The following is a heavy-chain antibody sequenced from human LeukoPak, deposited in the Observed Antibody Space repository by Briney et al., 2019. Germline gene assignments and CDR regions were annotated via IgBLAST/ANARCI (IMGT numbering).Heavy chain of an antibody. CDR3: AHDSPGNYGFDF. Sequence: SGPTLVNPTQTLTLTCSFSGFSLNTAAVGVAWMRQTTGKALEWLALIYGNDHKRYSPSLQSRLTITKGTSKNQVVLTMTSMDPVDTATYYCAHDSPGNYGFDFWGQGTLVTVSS. D-gene: IGHD3-10*01. CDR1: GFSLNTAAVG. CDR2: IYGNDHK. V-gene: IGHV2-5*01. J-gene: IGHJ4*02.